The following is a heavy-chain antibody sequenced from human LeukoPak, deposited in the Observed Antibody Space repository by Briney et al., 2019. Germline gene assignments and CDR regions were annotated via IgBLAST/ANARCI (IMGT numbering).Heavy chain of an antibody. Sequence: GGPLRLSCVASGFTSSGYTMNWFSQAPGKGLEWASSTTSSSTYIYYADSVRGRFTSSRDNAKNSLYLQMNSLRAEDTAVYYCARDSVRHLDYWGQGTLVTVSS. V-gene: IGHV3-21*01. D-gene: IGHD5/OR15-5a*01. CDR2: TTSSSTYI. CDR1: GFTSSGYT. CDR3: ARDSVRHLDY. J-gene: IGHJ4*02.